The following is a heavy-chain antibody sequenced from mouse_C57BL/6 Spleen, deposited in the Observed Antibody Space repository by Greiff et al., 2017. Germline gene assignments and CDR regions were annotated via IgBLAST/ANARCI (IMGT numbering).Heavy chain of an antibody. Sequence: QVTLKESGPGILQSSQTLSLTCSFSGFSLSTSGMGLSWIRQPSGKGLEWLAHIYCDDDKRYNPSLKSRPTISKDTSRNQIFLKITSVDTADTATYYCARSGTYGSSYFDYWGQGTTLTVSS. D-gene: IGHD1-1*01. CDR3: ARSGTYGSSYFDY. CDR2: IYCDDDK. CDR1: GFSLSTSGMG. J-gene: IGHJ2*01. V-gene: IGHV8-12*01.